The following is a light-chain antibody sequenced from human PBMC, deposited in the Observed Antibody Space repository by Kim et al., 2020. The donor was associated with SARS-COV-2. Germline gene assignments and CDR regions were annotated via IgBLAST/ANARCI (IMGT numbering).Light chain of an antibody. CDR2: QDN. CDR1: KLGHKY. V-gene: IGLV3-1*01. Sequence: SYELTQPPSVSVSPGQTASITCSGDKLGHKYASWYQQKPGQSPVMVIYQDNKRPSGIPERFSGSNSGNTATLTISGTQAMDEADYYCQAWDSSTWVFGGG. CDR3: QAWDSSTWV. J-gene: IGLJ3*02.